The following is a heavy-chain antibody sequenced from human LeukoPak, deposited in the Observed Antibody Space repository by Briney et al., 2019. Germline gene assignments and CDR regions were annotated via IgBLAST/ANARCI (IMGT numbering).Heavy chain of an antibody. Sequence: SETLSLTCTVSGGSICSNYWTWIRQPPGKGLEYIGYIYYTGGTNYNPSLKSRVTISVDTSKNQFSLKLSSVTAADTAVYFCAKYGNSGWVIDNWGQGTLVTVSS. CDR3: AKYGNSGWVIDN. CDR1: GGSICSNY. V-gene: IGHV4-59*08. D-gene: IGHD6-19*01. J-gene: IGHJ4*02. CDR2: IYYTGGT.